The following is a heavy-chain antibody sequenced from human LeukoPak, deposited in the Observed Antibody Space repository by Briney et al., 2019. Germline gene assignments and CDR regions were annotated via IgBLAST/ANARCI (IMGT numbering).Heavy chain of an antibody. CDR1: GGSISSGTHY. D-gene: IGHD6-13*01. Sequence: SQTLSLTCDVSGGSISSGTHYWTWVRQPVGKGLEWLGRIFTSGSPTYNSSLKSRLTISLDKSKNQFSLKLTSVTAADTAVYYCARFSIAAAYFDYWGQGTLVTVSS. CDR2: IFTSGSP. J-gene: IGHJ4*02. CDR3: ARFSIAAAYFDY. V-gene: IGHV4-61*02.